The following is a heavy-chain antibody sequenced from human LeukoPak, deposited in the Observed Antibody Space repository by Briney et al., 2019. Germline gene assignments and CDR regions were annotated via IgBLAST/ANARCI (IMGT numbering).Heavy chain of an antibody. J-gene: IGHJ4*02. CDR3: ARDEDAF. CDR1: GFTFSNAW. CDR2: ISSSSSYT. V-gene: IGHV3-11*06. Sequence: GGSLRLSCVVSGFTFSNAWIDWVRQAPGQGLEWVSYISSSSSYTNYADSVKGRFTISRDNAKNSLYLQMNSLRAEDTAVYYCARDEDAFGGQGTLVTVSS.